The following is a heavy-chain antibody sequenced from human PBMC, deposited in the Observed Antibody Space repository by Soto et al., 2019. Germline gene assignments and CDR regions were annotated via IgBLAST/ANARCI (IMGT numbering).Heavy chain of an antibody. D-gene: IGHD2-15*01. CDR3: AREFCSGGNCYTYYFDP. CDR1: GITSNRYW. J-gene: IGHJ5*02. V-gene: IGHV3-74*01. Sequence: EGSLRLSCAASGITSNRYWMHWVRHAPGKGLVWVSHINTDGSNTNYADSVKGRFTISRDNAKCTLCLQMDSLRDEYTAVYYCAREFCSGGNCYTYYFDPWGQGIPVTVSS. CDR2: INTDGSNT.